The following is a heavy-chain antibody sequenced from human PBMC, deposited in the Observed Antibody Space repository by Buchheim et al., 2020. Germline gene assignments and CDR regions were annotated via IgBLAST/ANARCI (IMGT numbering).Heavy chain of an antibody. J-gene: IGHJ4*02. D-gene: IGHD3-22*01. CDR2: INQDGSEK. CDR3: RSHYHDSSGSHFDY. Sequence: EVQLVESGGGLVQPGGSLRLSCAASGFTFSSYWMSWVRQAPGKGLEWVANINQDGSEKYYVDSVKGRFTISRDNAKNSLYLQMNSLRAEDTAVYYCRSHYHDSSGSHFDYWGQGTL. V-gene: IGHV3-7*01. CDR1: GFTFSSYW.